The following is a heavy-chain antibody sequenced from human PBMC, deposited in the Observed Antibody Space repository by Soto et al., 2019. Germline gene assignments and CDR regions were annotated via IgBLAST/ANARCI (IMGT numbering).Heavy chain of an antibody. CDR2: IYYRGST. CDR1: GGSIGRGQYY. V-gene: IGHV4-39*01. J-gene: IGHJ6*02. D-gene: IGHD6-19*01. CDR3: ARTIPNSGFRRGMDV. Sequence: SETLSLSCTGSGGSIGRGQYYWGWLRQPPGKGLEWIGIIYYRGSTYYNPSLKSRVTMSIDTSKNQFSLKLSSVTAADTAVYYCARTIPNSGFRRGMDVWGQGTTVT.